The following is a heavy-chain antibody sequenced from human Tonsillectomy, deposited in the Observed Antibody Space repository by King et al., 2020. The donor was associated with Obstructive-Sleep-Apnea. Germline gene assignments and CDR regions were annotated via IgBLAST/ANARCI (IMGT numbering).Heavy chain of an antibody. D-gene: IGHD5-24*01. J-gene: IGHJ4*02. CDR2: ISYSGST. CDR1: VGSINSYY. V-gene: IGHV4-59*01. Sequence: VQLQESGPGLVKPSETLSLTCTFSVGSINSYYWSWIRQTPGKGLEWIVCISYSGSTNYKPSLKSRVTISVDTSKNQYSLKLSSVTAADTAVYYCARDRVGRDGYNRFDYWGQGTLVTVSS. CDR3: ARDRVGRDGYNRFDY.